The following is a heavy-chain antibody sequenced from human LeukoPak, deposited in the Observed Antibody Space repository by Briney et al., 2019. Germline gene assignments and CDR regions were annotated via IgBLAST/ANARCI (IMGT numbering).Heavy chain of an antibody. V-gene: IGHV4-30-4*08. CDR1: GGSISSGDYY. Sequence: PSQTLSLTCTVSGGSISSGDYYWSWLRQPPGKGLEWIGYIYSSCTTYYTPSLYTRVTISLYPSTTQFSLKLSSVPAADTAVYYCARDHEGYSSVHNQTWFDPWGQGTLVTVSS. CDR3: ARDHEGYSSVHNQTWFDP. J-gene: IGHJ5*02. D-gene: IGHD6-25*01. CDR2: IYSSCTT.